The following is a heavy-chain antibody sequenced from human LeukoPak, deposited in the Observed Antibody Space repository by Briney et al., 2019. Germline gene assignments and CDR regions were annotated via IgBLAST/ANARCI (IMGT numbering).Heavy chain of an antibody. CDR3: TRIFYYGTRGYYPDF. CDR2: SKNKDYAYST. Sequence: GGSLRLSCAASGFTFSDHHMDWVRQAPGKGLEWIGRSKNKDYAYSTVYAASVKGRFAFSRDDPKNSLYLQMNSLTTEDTAVYYCTRIFYYGTRGYYPDFWGQGTLVTVSS. V-gene: IGHV3-72*01. D-gene: IGHD3-22*01. J-gene: IGHJ4*02. CDR1: GFTFSDHH.